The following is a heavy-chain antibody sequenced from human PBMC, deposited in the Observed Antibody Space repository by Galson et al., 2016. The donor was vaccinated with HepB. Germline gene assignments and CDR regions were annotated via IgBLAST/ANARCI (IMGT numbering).Heavy chain of an antibody. CDR1: GFTFSNYA. D-gene: IGHD1-20*01. CDR2: ISGGGGGT. V-gene: IGHV3-23*01. CDR3: AKGTDNWNQYYMDV. Sequence: SLRLSCAASGFTFSNYAMNWVRQVPGKGLEWVSGISGGGGGTYYAGSVKGRFTISRDNSKNTLYLQMNSLRDEDKAVYNCAKGTDNWNQYYMDVWGKGTTVSVS. J-gene: IGHJ6*03.